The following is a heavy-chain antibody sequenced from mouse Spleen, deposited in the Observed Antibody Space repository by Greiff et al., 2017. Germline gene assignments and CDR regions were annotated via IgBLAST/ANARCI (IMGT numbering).Heavy chain of an antibody. D-gene: IGHD1-2*01. CDR3: ARSKYYGYVEWFAY. J-gene: IGHJ3*01. Sequence: VHLVESGAELARPGASVKMSCKASGYTFTSYTMHWVKQRPGQGLEWIGYINPSSGYTNYNQKFKDKATLTADKSSSTAYMQLSSLTSEDSAVYYCARSKYYGYVEWFAYWGQGTLVTVSA. CDR1: GYTFTSYT. CDR2: INPSSGYT. V-gene: IGHV1-4*01.